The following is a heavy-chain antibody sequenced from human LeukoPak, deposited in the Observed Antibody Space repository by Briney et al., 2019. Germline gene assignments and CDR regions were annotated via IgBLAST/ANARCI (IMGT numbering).Heavy chain of an antibody. CDR3: AKDAQIVVVIRLFDY. Sequence: GGSLRLSCAASGFTVSSNYMSWVRQAPGKGLEWVSVIYSGGSTYYADSVKGRFTISRDNSKNTLYLQMNSLRAEDTAVYYCAKDAQIVVVIRLFDYWGQGTLVTVSS. V-gene: IGHV3-66*01. J-gene: IGHJ4*02. CDR2: IYSGGST. D-gene: IGHD3-22*01. CDR1: GFTVSSNY.